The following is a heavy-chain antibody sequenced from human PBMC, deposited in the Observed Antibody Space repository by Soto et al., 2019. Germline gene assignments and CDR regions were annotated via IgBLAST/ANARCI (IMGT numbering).Heavy chain of an antibody. Sequence: QVQLVESGGGVVQPGRSLRLSCAASGFTFSSYAMHWVRQAPGKVLEWVAAISYDGSNKYYVDSVKGRFTISRDNSKNTLDLQMNSLRAEDTAVYYCARGPSSLTRFDYWGQGTLVTVSS. D-gene: IGHD2-2*01. J-gene: IGHJ4*02. V-gene: IGHV3-30-3*01. CDR1: GFTFSSYA. CDR2: ISYDGSNK. CDR3: ARGPSSLTRFDY.